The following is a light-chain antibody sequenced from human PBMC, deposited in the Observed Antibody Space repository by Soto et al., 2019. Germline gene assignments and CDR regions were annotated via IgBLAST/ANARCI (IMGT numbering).Light chain of an antibody. J-gene: IGKJ1*01. Sequence: DIQMTQSPSSLSASVGDRVTITCRASQSISSYLNWYQQKPGKAPKLLIYAASSLQSGVPSRFSGSVSGTDFTVTISSLQPEDFATYYCQQRYSTPQTSGKGTKVEIK. CDR3: QQRYSTPQT. CDR2: AAS. CDR1: QSISSY. V-gene: IGKV1-39*01.